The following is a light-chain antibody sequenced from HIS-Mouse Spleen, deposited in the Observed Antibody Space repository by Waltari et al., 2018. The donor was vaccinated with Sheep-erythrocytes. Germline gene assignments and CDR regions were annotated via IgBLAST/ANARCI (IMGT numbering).Light chain of an antibody. CDR3: SSYTSSSTWV. J-gene: IGLJ3*02. Sequence: HSALTQPASVSGSPGQSITISCTGTSSDVGCFNYVSWYQQHPGKAPKLMIYDVSNRPSGVSNRFSGSKSGNTASLTISGLQAEDEADYYCSSYTSSSTWVFGGGTKLTVL. V-gene: IGLV2-14*03. CDR1: SSDVGCFNY. CDR2: DVS.